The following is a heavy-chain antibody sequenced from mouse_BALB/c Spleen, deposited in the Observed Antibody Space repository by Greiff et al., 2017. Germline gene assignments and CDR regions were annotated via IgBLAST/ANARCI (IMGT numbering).Heavy chain of an antibody. Sequence: VQLQQSGAELVRSGASVKLSCTASGFNIKDYYMHWVKQRPEQGLEWIGWIDPDNGDTEYAPKFQGKATMTADKSSNTAYLQLSSLASEDTAVSYCDSEYPLDYWGQGTTLTVSS. CDR2: IDPDNGDT. CDR3: DSEYPLDY. V-gene: IGHV14-4*02. CDR1: GFNIKDYY. J-gene: IGHJ2*01. D-gene: IGHD5-1*01.